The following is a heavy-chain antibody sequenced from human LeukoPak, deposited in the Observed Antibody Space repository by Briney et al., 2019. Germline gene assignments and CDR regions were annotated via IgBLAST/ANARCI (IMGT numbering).Heavy chain of an antibody. J-gene: IGHJ1*01. CDR2: IKEDGSEK. Sequence: GGSLRHSRAASGFPFSRYWVNWVSQAPGKGLEWVASIKEDGSEKSYVDSVKSRFTNSRYNSKNSLYLQMNSLRAEDTAVYYCVSCGTTTCPNRFEHWGQGTLVTVSS. D-gene: IGHD2-2*01. CDR3: VSCGTTTCPNRFEH. V-gene: IGHV3-7*01. CDR1: GFPFSRYW.